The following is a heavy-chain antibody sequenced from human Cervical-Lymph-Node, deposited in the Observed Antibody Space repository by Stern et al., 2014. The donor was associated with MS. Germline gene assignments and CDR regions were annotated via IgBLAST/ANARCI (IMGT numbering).Heavy chain of an antibody. CDR1: GYTFTSFD. Sequence: QVQLVQSGAEVKKPGASVKVSCKASGYTFTSFDINWVRQAPGQELEWMGWMNPNSGNTGSVQKFQGRVTMTRDTSISTAYMELSSLRSEDTAVYYCARRGATTGSLFYWGQGTLVTVSS. D-gene: IGHD1-26*01. CDR3: ARRGATTGSLFY. CDR2: MNPNSGNT. V-gene: IGHV1-8*01. J-gene: IGHJ4*02.